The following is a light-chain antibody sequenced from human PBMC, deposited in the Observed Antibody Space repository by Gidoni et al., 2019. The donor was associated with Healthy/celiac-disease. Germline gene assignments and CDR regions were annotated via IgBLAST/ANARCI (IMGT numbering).Light chain of an antibody. V-gene: IGLV3-1*01. J-gene: IGLJ3*02. Sequence: SYELTQPPSVSVSPGQTANITCSGDKLGDKYACWYQQKPGQSPVVVIYQDSKRPSGIPERFSGSNSGNTATLTISGTQAMDEADYYCQAWDNTFWVFGGGTRLTVL. CDR3: QAWDNTFWV. CDR1: KLGDKY. CDR2: QDS.